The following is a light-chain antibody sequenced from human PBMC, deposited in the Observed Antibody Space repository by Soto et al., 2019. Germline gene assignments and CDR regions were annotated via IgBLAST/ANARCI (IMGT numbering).Light chain of an antibody. Sequence: ILMTQSPATLSVSPGERATLSCRASQSVSGKLAWYQQKPGQAPRLLIYAASTRATGVPDKFSGSGSGTDFTLTISRLEPEDFAVYYCQQYPNSPLTFGGGTKVEF. CDR1: QSVSGK. CDR3: QQYPNSPLT. V-gene: IGKV3D-15*02. J-gene: IGKJ4*01. CDR2: AAS.